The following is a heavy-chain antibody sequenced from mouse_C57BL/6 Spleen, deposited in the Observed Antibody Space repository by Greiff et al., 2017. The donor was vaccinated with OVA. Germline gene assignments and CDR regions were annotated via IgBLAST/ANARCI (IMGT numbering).Heavy chain of an antibody. J-gene: IGHJ4*01. Sequence: EVQLQQSGPELVKPGASVKISCKASGYTFTDYYMNWVKQSHGKSLEWIGDINPNNGGTSYNQKFKGKATLTVDKSSSTAYMELRSLTSEDSAVYYCARSHYYGYPYAMDYWGQGTSVTVSS. CDR1: GYTFTDYY. CDR2: INPNNGGT. V-gene: IGHV1-26*01. D-gene: IGHD2-2*01. CDR3: ARSHYYGYPYAMDY.